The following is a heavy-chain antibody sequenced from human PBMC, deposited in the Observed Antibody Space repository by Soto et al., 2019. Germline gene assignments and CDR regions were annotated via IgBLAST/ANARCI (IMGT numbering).Heavy chain of an antibody. D-gene: IGHD2-15*01. CDR3: ARHTPAISISDH. CDR1: GGSISSSSYY. Sequence: QLQLQESGPGLVKPSETLSLTCTVSGGSISSSSYYWGWIRQPPGKGLEWIGSIYYSGSTYYNPSLKGRVTISVDTSKNQFPPKLSSVTAADTAVYYCARHTPAISISDHWGQGTLVTVSS. CDR2: IYYSGST. V-gene: IGHV4-39*01. J-gene: IGHJ4*02.